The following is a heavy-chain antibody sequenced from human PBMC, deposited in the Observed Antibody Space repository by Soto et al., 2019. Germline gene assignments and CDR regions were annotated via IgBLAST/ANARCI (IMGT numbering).Heavy chain of an antibody. V-gene: IGHV3-30*18. D-gene: IGHD3-10*01. J-gene: IGHJ6*02. CDR2: ISYDGSNK. CDR3: AKDMVRGSRGMDF. Sequence: GGSLRLSCAASGFTFSSYGMHWVRQAPGKGLEWVAVISYDGSNKYYADSVKGRFTISRDNSKNTLYLQMNSLRAEDTAVYYCAKDMVRGSRGMDFWGQGTTVTVSS. CDR1: GFTFSSYG.